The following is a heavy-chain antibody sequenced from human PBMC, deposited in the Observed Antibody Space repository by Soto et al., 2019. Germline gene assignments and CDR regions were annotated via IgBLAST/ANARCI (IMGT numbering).Heavy chain of an antibody. Sequence: SETLSLTCTVSGGSISSGDYYWSWIRQPPGKGLEWIGYIYYSGSTYYHPSLQSRVTISVDTSKNQFSLKLSSVSAPVTARYFCAGYCRSSICTEDHYFALEVWGQGTTVTVSS. CDR1: GGSISSGDYY. D-gene: IGHD2-2*01. CDR2: IYYSGST. J-gene: IGHJ6*02. CDR3: AGYCRSSICTEDHYFALEV. V-gene: IGHV4-30-4*02.